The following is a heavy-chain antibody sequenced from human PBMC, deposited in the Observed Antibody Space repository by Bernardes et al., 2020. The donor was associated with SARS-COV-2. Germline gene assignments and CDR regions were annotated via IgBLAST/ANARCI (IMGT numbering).Heavy chain of an antibody. V-gene: IGHV7-4-1*02. CDR3: ARDDAPNQLLWGGGPYYYGLDV. Sequence: ASVKVSCKASGYTFPSYAMNWVRQAPGQGLEWMGWINTNTGNPTYAQGFTGRFVFSLDTSVSTAYLQISSLKSEDTAVYYCARDDAPNQLLWGGGPYYYGLDVWGQGTTVTVSS. J-gene: IGHJ6*02. CDR1: GYTFPSYA. CDR2: INTNTGNP. D-gene: IGHD2-2*01.